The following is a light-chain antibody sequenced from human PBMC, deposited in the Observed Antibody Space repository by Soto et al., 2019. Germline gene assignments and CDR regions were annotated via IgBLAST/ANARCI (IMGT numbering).Light chain of an antibody. CDR3: QKYNSAPLT. Sequence: IQITQSPSSLSSSVLERFTITCRASQVISNYLAWYQQKPGQVPKLLIYTASTLRPGVPSRFSGSGYGTEFTLTINSLQPDDVATYHCQKYNSAPLTFGGGTKVDIK. CDR2: TAS. CDR1: QVISNY. J-gene: IGKJ4*01. V-gene: IGKV1-27*01.